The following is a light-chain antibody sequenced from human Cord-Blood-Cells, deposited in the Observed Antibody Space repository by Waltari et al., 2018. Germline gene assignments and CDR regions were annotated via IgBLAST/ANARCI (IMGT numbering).Light chain of an antibody. CDR1: RCSIASNY. J-gene: IGLJ3*02. V-gene: IGLV6-57*01. CDR3: QSYDSSNRV. Sequence: NFMLTQPHSVSESPGKTVTISCTRSRCSIASNYVQWYQQRPGSSPTTVIYEDNQRPSGVPDRFSGSIDSSSNSASLTISGLKTEDEADYYCQSYDSSNRVFGGGTKLTVL. CDR2: EDN.